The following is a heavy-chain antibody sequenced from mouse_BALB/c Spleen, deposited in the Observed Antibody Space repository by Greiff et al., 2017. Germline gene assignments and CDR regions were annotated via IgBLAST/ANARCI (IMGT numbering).Heavy chain of an antibody. Sequence: QVQLQQPGAELVKPGAPVKLSCKASGYTFTSYWMNWVKQRPGRGLEWIGRIDPSDSETHYNQKFKDKATLTVDKSSSTAYIQLSSLTSEDSAVYYCARGGSDWYFDVWGAGTTVTVSS. CDR3: ARGGSDWYFDV. D-gene: IGHD1-1*01. CDR1: GYTFTSYW. V-gene: IGHV1-69*02. J-gene: IGHJ1*01. CDR2: IDPSDSET.